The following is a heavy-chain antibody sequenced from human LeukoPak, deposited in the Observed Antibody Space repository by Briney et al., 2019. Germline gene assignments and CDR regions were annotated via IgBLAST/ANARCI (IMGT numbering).Heavy chain of an antibody. CDR3: ARDWGYSYGMDV. CDR1: GFTFNTYA. J-gene: IGHJ6*02. D-gene: IGHD5-18*01. V-gene: IGHV3-23*01. Sequence: GGSLRLSCAASGFTFNTYAMSWVRQAPGKGLEWVSSISGSGGSTYYADSVKGRFTISRDNAKNSLYLQMNSLRDEDTAVYYCARDWGYSYGMDVWGQGTTVTVSS. CDR2: ISGSGGST.